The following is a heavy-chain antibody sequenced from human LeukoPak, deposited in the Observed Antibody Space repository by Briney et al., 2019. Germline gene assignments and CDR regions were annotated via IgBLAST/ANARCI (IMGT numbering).Heavy chain of an antibody. J-gene: IGHJ4*02. CDR2: IYHSGST. CDR1: GGSISSSNW. V-gene: IGHV4-4*02. D-gene: IGHD2-15*01. Sequence: SETLSLTCAVSGGSISSSNWWSWVRQPPGKGLEWIGEIYHSGSTNYNPSLKSRVTISVDKSKNQFSLKLSSVTAADTAVYYCARVDCSGGSCYRGGDYWGQGTLVTVSS. CDR3: ARVDCSGGSCYRGGDY.